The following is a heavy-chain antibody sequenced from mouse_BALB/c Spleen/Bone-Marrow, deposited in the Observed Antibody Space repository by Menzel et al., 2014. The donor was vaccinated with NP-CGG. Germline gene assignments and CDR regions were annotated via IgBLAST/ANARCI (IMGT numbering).Heavy chain of an antibody. J-gene: IGHJ2*01. D-gene: IGHD1-3*01. CDR3: ARGAHLSGDY. V-gene: IGHV1S56*01. CDR2: IYPGNVNT. CDR1: GYTFTNYY. Sequence: VQLQQSGPELVKPGASVRISCKASGYTFTNYYIHWVKQRHGQGLEWIEWIYPGNVNTKYNERFKGKATLTADKSSSTAYMQLSSLTSEDSAVYSCARGAHLSGDYWGQGTTLTVSS.